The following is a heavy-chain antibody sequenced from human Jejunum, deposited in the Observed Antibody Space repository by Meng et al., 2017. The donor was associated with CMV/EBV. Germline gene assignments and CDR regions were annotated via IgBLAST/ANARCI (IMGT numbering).Heavy chain of an antibody. J-gene: IGHJ5*02. CDR1: SLRTYW. V-gene: IGHV4-59*01. CDR2: IPHSGTT. Sequence: SLRTYWWSWIRQSPGKELEWIGYIPHSGTTNPNPSLRSRVIMSVDTSNNQFSLKLTSVTAADTAVYYCARDSYHYGSSTYNWFDPWGQGILVTVSS. D-gene: IGHD3-10*01. CDR3: ARDSYHYGSSTYNWFDP.